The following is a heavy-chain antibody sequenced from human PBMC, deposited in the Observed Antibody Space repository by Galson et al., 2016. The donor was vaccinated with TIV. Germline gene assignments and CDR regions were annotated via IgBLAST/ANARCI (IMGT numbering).Heavy chain of an antibody. J-gene: IGHJ3*02. V-gene: IGHV4-59*01. CDR2: ISDSGRS. CDR1: SDSIINYY. Sequence: LSLTCTVSSDSIINYYLSWIRQPPGKGLEWIGYISDSGRSNENPSLKSRVTISVDTSKKQNPLKLKSVTAADTAMYYCARDLGLGAFDIWGQGTMVTVSS. D-gene: IGHD7-27*01. CDR3: ARDLGLGAFDI.